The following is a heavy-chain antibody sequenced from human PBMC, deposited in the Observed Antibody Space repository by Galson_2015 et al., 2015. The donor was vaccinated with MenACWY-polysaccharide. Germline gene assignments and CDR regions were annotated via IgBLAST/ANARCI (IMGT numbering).Heavy chain of an antibody. Sequence: SEPLSLTCAVSDYSIRIGYFWGCILQPPGKGLEWIASIFHSGTTYYNPSLKSRVTISVDTSKNQFSLKLSSVTAADTAVYYCARVEKYSGSFYILYWGQGTLVTVSS. D-gene: IGHD1-26*01. CDR1: DYSIRIGYF. J-gene: IGHJ4*02. CDR3: ARVEKYSGSFYILY. V-gene: IGHV4-38-2*01. CDR2: IFHSGTT.